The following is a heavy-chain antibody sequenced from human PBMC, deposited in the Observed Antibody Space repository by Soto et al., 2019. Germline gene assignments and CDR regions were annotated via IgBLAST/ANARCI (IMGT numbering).Heavy chain of an antibody. J-gene: IGHJ4*02. Sequence: QVVLVQSGAEVKRPGDSVTVSCKAPEYTFANHFMHWVRQAPGQGLEWMGIINPYGGSATYTQKFQGRVTVTRDTSTRTLYLVLSSLTSADTAVYYCAREGSYYFDSRIDYWGQGTLVTVSS. V-gene: IGHV1-46*01. CDR2: INPYGGSA. D-gene: IGHD3-10*01. CDR3: AREGSYYFDSRIDY. CDR1: EYTFANHF.